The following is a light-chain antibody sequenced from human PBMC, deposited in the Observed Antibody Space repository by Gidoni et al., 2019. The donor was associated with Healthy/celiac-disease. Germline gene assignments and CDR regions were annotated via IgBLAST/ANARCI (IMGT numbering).Light chain of an antibody. J-gene: IGKJ1*01. Sequence: EIVITQSPATLSVSAGERATLSCRASQSVSSNLAWYQQKPGQAPRLLIYGASTRATGIPARFSGSGSGTEFTLTISSLQSEDFAVYYCQQYNNWPWTFGQETKVEIK. CDR1: QSVSSN. CDR2: GAS. CDR3: QQYNNWPWT. V-gene: IGKV3D-15*01.